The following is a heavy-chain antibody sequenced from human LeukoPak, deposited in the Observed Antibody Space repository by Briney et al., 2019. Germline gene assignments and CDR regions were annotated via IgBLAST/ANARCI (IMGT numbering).Heavy chain of an antibody. CDR1: GGSISSTNW. CDR2: VHLSGRT. Sequence: PSETLSLTCGVSGGSISSTNWWTWVRQPPGEGLEWIGEVHLSGRTNYNPSLESRVAMSVDMSENHISLKLTSVTAADTAVYYCAREGGPYRPLDYSGQGTLVTVSS. J-gene: IGHJ4*02. CDR3: AREGGPYRPLDY. V-gene: IGHV4-4*02.